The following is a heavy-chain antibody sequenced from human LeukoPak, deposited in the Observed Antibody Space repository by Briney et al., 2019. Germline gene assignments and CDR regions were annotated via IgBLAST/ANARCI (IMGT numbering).Heavy chain of an antibody. J-gene: IGHJ4*02. V-gene: IGHV3-21*01. CDR3: ARDLVGATTA. CDR1: GFTFSTYT. CDR2: ISSSSTYI. D-gene: IGHD1-26*01. Sequence: GGSLRFSCVASGFTFSTYTINWVRQAPGKGLEWVSSISSSSTYIYYADSLKGRFTISRDNARNSLYLQMNSLRAEDTAVYYCARDLVGATTAWGRGTLVTVSS.